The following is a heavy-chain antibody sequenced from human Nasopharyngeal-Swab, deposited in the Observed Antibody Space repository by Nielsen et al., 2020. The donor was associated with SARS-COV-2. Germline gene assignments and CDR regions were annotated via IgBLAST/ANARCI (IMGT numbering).Heavy chain of an antibody. J-gene: IGHJ5*01. Sequence: ASVKVSCKASGYTFTSYDINWVRQATGQGLEWMGWMNPNSGNTGYAQKFQGRVTMTRNTSISTAYMELRSLRSDDTAVYYCARARWGGEYYDSSGYFDCWGQGTLVTVSS. CDR1: GYTFTSYD. CDR2: MNPNSGNT. D-gene: IGHD3-22*01. CDR3: ARARWGGEYYDSSGYFDC. V-gene: IGHV1-8*01.